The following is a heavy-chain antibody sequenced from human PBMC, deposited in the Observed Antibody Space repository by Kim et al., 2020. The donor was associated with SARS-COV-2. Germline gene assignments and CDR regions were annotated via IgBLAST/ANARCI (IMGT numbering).Heavy chain of an antibody. CDR2: INTNTGNP. CDR1: GYTFTSYA. D-gene: IGHD4-4*01. CDR3: ARRASSNLYYYYYYGMDV. Sequence: ASVKVSCKASGYTFTSYAMNWVRQAPGQGLEWMGWINTNTGNPTYAQGFTGRFVFSLDTSVSTAYLQISSLKAEDTAVYYCARRASSNLYYYYYYGMDVWGQETTVTVSS. V-gene: IGHV7-4-1*02. J-gene: IGHJ6*02.